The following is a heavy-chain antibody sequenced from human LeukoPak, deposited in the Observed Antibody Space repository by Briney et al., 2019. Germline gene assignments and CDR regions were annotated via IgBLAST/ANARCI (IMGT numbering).Heavy chain of an antibody. V-gene: IGHV5-51*01. CDR1: GYSFTSYW. Sequence: GESLKISCKGSGYSFTSYWIGWVRQKPGKGLEWMGIIYPGDSDTRYSPSFQGQVTISVDKSSATAYLQWSSLKASDTAMYYCARHMGGHHQQPDYWGQGTLVTVSA. CDR2: IYPGDSDT. CDR3: ARHMGGHHQQPDY. D-gene: IGHD6-13*01. J-gene: IGHJ4*02.